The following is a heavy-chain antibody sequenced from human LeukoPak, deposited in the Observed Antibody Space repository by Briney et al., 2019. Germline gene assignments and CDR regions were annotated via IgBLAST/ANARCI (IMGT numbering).Heavy chain of an antibody. D-gene: IGHD3-22*01. CDR2: IYPGDSDT. V-gene: IGHV5-51*01. Sequence: GESLKISCRGSGYSFTSYWIGWVRQMPGKGLEWMGIIYPGDSDTRYSPSFQGQVTISADKSISTAYLQWSSLKASDTAMYYCARHAYRYDSSGYWNYWGQGTLVTVFS. CDR1: GYSFTSYW. CDR3: ARHAYRYDSSGYWNY. J-gene: IGHJ4*02.